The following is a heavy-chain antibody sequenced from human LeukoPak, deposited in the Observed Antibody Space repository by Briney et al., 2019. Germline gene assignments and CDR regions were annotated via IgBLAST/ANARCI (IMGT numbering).Heavy chain of an antibody. Sequence: ASVKVSCKASGYTFTSYDINWVRQATGQGLERMGWMNPNSGNTGYAQKFQGRVTMTRNTSISTAYMELSSLRSEDTAVYYCARGDSYYGSGSYLNDYWGQGTLVTVSS. CDR2: MNPNSGNT. V-gene: IGHV1-8*01. CDR1: GYTFTSYD. J-gene: IGHJ4*02. CDR3: ARGDSYYGSGSYLNDY. D-gene: IGHD3-10*01.